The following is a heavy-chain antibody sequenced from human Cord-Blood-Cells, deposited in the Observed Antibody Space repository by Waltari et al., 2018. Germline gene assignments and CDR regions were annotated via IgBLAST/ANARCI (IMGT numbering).Heavy chain of an antibody. V-gene: IGHV1-24*01. CDR1: GYTLTDLS. J-gene: IGHJ4*02. D-gene: IGHD3-10*01. Sequence: QVQLVQSGAEVKKPGASVKVSCKVSGYTLTDLSMHWVRQAPGKGREWMGGFDPEDGETIYAQKFQGRVTMTEDTSTDTAYMELSSLRSEDTAVYYCVHLSGSGSYYNYFDYWGQGTLVTVSS. CDR3: VHLSGSGSYYNYFDY. CDR2: FDPEDGET.